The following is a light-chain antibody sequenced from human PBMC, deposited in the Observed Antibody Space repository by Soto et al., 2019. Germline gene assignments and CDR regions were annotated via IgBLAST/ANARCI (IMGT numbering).Light chain of an antibody. CDR3: LQYGSSPWT. J-gene: IGKJ1*01. Sequence: ETVLTQSPGTLSLSPGERATLSCRASQTIRSNYLAWYRQKPGQAPRVLIYGASNRATGIADRFSGSGSGTDFTLIISRLEPEDFALYYCLQYGSSPWTFGQGTKVEIK. CDR1: QTIRSNY. V-gene: IGKV3-20*01. CDR2: GAS.